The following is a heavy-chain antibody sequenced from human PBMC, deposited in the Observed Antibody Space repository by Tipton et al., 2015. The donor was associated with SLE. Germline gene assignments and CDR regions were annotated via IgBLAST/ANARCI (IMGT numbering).Heavy chain of an antibody. D-gene: IGHD1-26*01. V-gene: IGHV4-59*01. CDR1: GGSISSYY. CDR2: IYYSGST. J-gene: IGHJ1*01. CDR3: ARGWTKGSGSFAEYFQN. Sequence: TLSLTCTVYGGSISSYYWSWIRQPPGKGLEWIGYIYYSGSTNYNPSLKSRVTISVDTSKNQFSLNLSSVTAADTAVYYCARGWTKGSGSFAEYFQNWGQGTLVTVSS.